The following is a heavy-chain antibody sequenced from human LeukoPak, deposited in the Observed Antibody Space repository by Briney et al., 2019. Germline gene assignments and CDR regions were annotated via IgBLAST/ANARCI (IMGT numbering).Heavy chain of an antibody. CDR1: AYTFTGYY. CDR3: VRGTTDAYFDY. V-gene: IGHV1-2*02. J-gene: IGHJ4*02. CDR2: INSNSGGT. Sequence: ASVKVSCKASAYTFTGYYMHWVRQAPGQGLEWMGWINSNSGGTNYAQKFQGRVTMTRDTSISTAYMDLSRLRSDDTAVYYCVRGTTDAYFDYWGQGTLVTVSS. D-gene: IGHD2/OR15-2a*01.